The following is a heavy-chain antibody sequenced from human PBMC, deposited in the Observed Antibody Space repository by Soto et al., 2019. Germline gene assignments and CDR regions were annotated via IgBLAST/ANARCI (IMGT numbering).Heavy chain of an antibody. D-gene: IGHD3-22*01. Sequence: SVKVSCKASGGTFSSYAISWVRQAPGQGLEWTGGIIPIFGTANYAQKFQGRVTITADESTSTAYMELSSLRSEDTAVYYCARSVYYYDSSGPAHDAFDIWGQGTMVTVSS. V-gene: IGHV1-69*13. J-gene: IGHJ3*02. CDR2: IIPIFGTA. CDR1: GGTFSSYA. CDR3: ARSVYYYDSSGPAHDAFDI.